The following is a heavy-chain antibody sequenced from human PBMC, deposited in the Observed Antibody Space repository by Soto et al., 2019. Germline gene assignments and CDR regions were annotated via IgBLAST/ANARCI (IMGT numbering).Heavy chain of an antibody. J-gene: IGHJ4*02. CDR2: IWYDGSNK. CDR1: GFTFSSYG. D-gene: IGHD3-10*01. CDR3: AREDYGSGSFDY. V-gene: IGHV3-33*01. Sequence: QVQMVESGGGVVQPGRSLRLSCAASGFTFSSYGMHWVRQAPGKGLEWVAVIWYDGSNKYYADSVKGRFTISRDNSENTLYLQMNSLRAEDTAVYYCAREDYGSGSFDYWGQGTLVTVSS.